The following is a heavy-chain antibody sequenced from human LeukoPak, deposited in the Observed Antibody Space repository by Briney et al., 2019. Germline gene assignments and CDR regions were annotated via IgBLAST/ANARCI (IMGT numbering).Heavy chain of an antibody. CDR3: ARDTTVEMAIDY. CDR1: GYTFTSCG. V-gene: IGHV1-18*01. Sequence: ASVKVSCKASGYTFTSCGIGWVRQAPGQGLEWMGVISAYNGNRNYAQKLQGRVTMTTDTSTNTAYLELRSLRSEDTAVYYCARDTTVEMAIDYWGQGTLVTVSS. D-gene: IGHD5-24*01. CDR2: ISAYNGNR. J-gene: IGHJ4*02.